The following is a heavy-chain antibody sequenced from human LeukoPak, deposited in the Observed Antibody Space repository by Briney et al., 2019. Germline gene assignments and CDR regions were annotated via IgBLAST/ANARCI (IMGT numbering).Heavy chain of an antibody. J-gene: IGHJ3*02. CDR1: GLSFSTHS. D-gene: IGHD6-13*01. Sequence: PGGSLRLSYTASGLSFSTHSMNWVRQAPGKGLEWVAYIQFDGIKKFYSDSVKGRFTISRDNSKNTLFLQMSSLTTEDTAVYYCAQKSTGTFDIWGQGTMVTVS. CDR2: IQFDGIKK. V-gene: IGHV3-30*02. CDR3: AQKSTGTFDI.